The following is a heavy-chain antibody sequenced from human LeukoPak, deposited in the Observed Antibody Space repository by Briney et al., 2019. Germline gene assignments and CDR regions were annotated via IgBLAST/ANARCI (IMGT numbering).Heavy chain of an antibody. V-gene: IGHV4-34*01. Sequence: SETLSLTCAVYGGSFSGYYWSWIRQPPGKGLEWIGEINHSGSTNYNPSLKSRVTISVDTSKNQFSLKLSSVTAADTAVYYCARVKRYTHAFDIWGQGTVATVSS. CDR3: ARVKRYTHAFDI. J-gene: IGHJ3*02. CDR2: INHSGST. D-gene: IGHD2-2*02. CDR1: GGSFSGYY.